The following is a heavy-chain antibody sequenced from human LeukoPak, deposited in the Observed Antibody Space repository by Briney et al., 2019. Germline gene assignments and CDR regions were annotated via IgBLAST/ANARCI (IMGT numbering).Heavy chain of an antibody. CDR2: TRNKANSYTT. J-gene: IGHJ6*02. V-gene: IGHV3-72*01. Sequence: GSLRLSCAASGFTLSDHYIDWVRQAPGKGLEWVGRTRNKANSYTTEYAASVKGRFTISRDDSKNSLYLQMNSLKTEDTAVYHCARSGGAFGYYGLDGWGQGTTVTVSS. CDR3: ARSGGAFGYYGLDG. D-gene: IGHD3-10*01. CDR1: GFTLSDHY.